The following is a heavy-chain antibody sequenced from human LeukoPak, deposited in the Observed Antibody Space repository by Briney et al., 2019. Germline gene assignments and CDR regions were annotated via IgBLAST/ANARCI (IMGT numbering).Heavy chain of an antibody. Sequence: ASVKVSCKASGYTFTGYYIHWVRQAPGQGLEWMGWINPNSGNTGYAQKFQGRVTITRNTSISTVYMELSSLRSEDTAVYYCARGRSSYGDYRLRFDPWGQGTLVTVSS. CDR1: GYTFTGYY. CDR2: INPNSGNT. V-gene: IGHV1-8*03. J-gene: IGHJ5*02. D-gene: IGHD4-17*01. CDR3: ARGRSSYGDYRLRFDP.